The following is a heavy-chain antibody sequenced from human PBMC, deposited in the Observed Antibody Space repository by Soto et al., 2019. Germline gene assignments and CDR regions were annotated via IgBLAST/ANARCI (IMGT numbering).Heavy chain of an antibody. V-gene: IGHV3-48*03. CDR2: ISTAGSTK. J-gene: IGHJ6*02. Sequence: GSLRLSCSASGFTCSNFEMHWVRQAPGKGLEWVSSISTAGSTKYYAESVKGRFTISRDSARNSLFPQMNSLRAEDTAVYYCARAECSTPNCLTAYYSYGLDVLDQGTTVTVSS. CDR3: ARAECSTPNCLTAYYSYGLDV. CDR1: GFTCSNFE. D-gene: IGHD2-2*01.